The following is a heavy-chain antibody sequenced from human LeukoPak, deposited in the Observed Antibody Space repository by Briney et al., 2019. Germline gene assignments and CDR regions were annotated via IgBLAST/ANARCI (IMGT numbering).Heavy chain of an antibody. V-gene: IGHV3-7*03. Sequence: GGSLRLSCAASGFTLSSYWMIWVRQAPGKGLEWVANIKQDGSEISYVDSVKGRFTISRDNAKNSLYLQMNSLGAEDTAVYYCVRGNPFGGYWGQGTLVTVSS. CDR2: IKQDGSEI. J-gene: IGHJ4*02. CDR3: VRGNPFGGY. CDR1: GFTLSSYW. D-gene: IGHD2-15*01.